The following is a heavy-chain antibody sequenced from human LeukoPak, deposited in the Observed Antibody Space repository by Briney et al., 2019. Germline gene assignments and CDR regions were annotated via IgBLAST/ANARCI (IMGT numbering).Heavy chain of an antibody. CDR2: IYYSGST. CDR3: ARAHYYGSGRVGWFDP. V-gene: IGHV4-59*12. D-gene: IGHD3-10*01. CDR1: GVSISSYY. J-gene: IGHJ5*02. Sequence: PSETLSLTCTGSGVSISSYYWSWIRQPPGKGLEWIGYIYYSGSTNYNPSLKSRVTISVDTSKNQFSLKLSSVTAADTAVYYCARAHYYGSGRVGWFDPWGQGTLVTVSS.